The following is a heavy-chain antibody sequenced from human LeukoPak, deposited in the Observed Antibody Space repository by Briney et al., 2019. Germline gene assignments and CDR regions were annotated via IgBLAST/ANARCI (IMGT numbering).Heavy chain of an antibody. D-gene: IGHD3-22*01. J-gene: IGHJ4*02. Sequence: PGGSLRLSCAASGFTFSSYSMNWVRQAPGKGLEWVSSISSSSSYIYYADSVKGRFTISRDNAKNSLYLQMNSLRAEDTAVYYCARVSEFSLYYDSSGPFWYWGQGTLVTVSS. V-gene: IGHV3-21*01. CDR3: ARVSEFSLYYDSSGPFWY. CDR1: GFTFSSYS. CDR2: ISSSSSYI.